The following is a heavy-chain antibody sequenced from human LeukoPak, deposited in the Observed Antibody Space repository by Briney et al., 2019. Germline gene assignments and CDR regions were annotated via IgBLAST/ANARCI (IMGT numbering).Heavy chain of an antibody. CDR1: GYTFTGYY. Sequence: GASVKLSCKASGYTFTGYYIHWVRQAPGQGLEWMGWINPNSDGTNYAQKFQGRVTMTRDRSINTAYMDLRSLTYDDTAVYYCARDKPAVAALDFWGQGIPVTFSS. V-gene: IGHV1-2*02. J-gene: IGHJ4*02. D-gene: IGHD5-12*01. CDR3: ARDKPAVAALDF. CDR2: INPNSDGT.